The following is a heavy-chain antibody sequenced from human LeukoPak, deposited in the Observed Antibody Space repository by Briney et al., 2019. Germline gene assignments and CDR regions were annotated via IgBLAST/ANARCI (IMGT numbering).Heavy chain of an antibody. CDR2: INHSGST. V-gene: IGHV4-34*01. CDR1: GGSFRGYY. D-gene: IGHD3-10*01. Sequence: SETLSLTCAVYGGSFRGYYWSWIRQPPGKGLEWSGEINHSGSTNYNPSLKNRVTISVDTSKNQFSLKLSSVTAADTAVYYCASAETMARGVSGYWGQGTLVTVSS. J-gene: IGHJ4*02. CDR3: ASAETMARGVSGY.